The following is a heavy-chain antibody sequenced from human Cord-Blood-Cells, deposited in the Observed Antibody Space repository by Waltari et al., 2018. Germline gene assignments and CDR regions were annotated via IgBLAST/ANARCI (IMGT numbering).Heavy chain of an antibody. CDR3: ARHAGEGGAFDI. V-gene: IGHV4-39*01. D-gene: IGHD7-27*01. CDR1: GGSSSSSSYY. CDR2: IYYSGST. J-gene: IGHJ3*02. Sequence: QLQLQESAPGLVQPSETPSLTCTVSGGSSSSSSYYLGWLRQPPGKGLAWIGSIYYSGSTYYNPSLKSRVTISVDTSKNQFSLKLSSVTAADTAVYYCARHAGEGGAFDIWGQGTMVTVSS.